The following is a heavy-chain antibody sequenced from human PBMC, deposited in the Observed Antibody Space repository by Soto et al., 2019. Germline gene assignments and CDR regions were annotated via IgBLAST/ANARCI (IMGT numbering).Heavy chain of an antibody. CDR3: AKESAADGTYGMYV. J-gene: IGHJ6*02. Sequence: GGSLRLSCAASGFTFSSYGMHWVRQAPGKGLEWVAVISYDGSNKYYADSVKGRFTISRDNSKNTLYLQMNSLRAEDTAVYYFAKESAADGTYGMYVWGQGTTVTVSS. V-gene: IGHV3-30*18. D-gene: IGHD6-13*01. CDR1: GFTFSSYG. CDR2: ISYDGSNK.